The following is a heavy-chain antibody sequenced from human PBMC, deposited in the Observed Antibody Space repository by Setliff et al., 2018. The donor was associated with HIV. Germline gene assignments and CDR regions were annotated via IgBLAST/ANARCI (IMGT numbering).Heavy chain of an antibody. D-gene: IGHD6-13*01. CDR2: IFYSGHT. J-gene: IGHJ4*02. CDR1: GGSLTRSSYY. V-gene: IGHV4-39*07. Sequence: SETLSLTCTVSGGSLTRSSYYWAWIRQPPGKGLEWIGNIFYSGHTFYNPSLRSRVTISVDTSTNQFSLKLRSVTAADTAVYYCARGVAAAGLWGQGTLVTVSS. CDR3: ARGVAAAGL.